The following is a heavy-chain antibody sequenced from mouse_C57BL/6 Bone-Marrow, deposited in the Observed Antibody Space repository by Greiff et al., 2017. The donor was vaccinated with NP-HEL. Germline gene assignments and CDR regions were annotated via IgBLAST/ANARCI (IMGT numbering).Heavy chain of an antibody. Sequence: LQQSGGGLVQPGGSMKLSCVASGFTFSNYWMNWVRQSPETGLEWVAQIRLKSDNYATHYAESVKGRFTISRDDSKSSVYLQMNNLRAEDTGSYYCTAEYFEVWGTGTTVTVSS. CDR2: IRLKSDNYAT. J-gene: IGHJ1*03. CDR1: GFTFSNYW. V-gene: IGHV6-3*01. CDR3: TAEYFEV.